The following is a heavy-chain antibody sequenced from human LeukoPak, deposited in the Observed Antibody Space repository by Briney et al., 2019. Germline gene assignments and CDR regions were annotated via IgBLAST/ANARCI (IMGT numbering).Heavy chain of an antibody. CDR2: INPSGGRT. CDR1: GYTFTSYY. Sequence: ASVKVSCKASGYTFTSYYIHWVRQAPGQGLEWMGVINPSGGRTSYAQKFQGRVTMTRDTSTSTVYMELISLRSEDTAFYYCARRGDYYDSSAYTPWGEGTLVTVSS. V-gene: IGHV1-46*01. D-gene: IGHD3-22*01. J-gene: IGHJ5*02. CDR3: ARRGDYYDSSAYTP.